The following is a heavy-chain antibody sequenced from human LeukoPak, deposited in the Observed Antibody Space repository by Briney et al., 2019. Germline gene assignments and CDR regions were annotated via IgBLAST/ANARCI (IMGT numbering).Heavy chain of an antibody. D-gene: IGHD3-3*01. V-gene: IGHV1-46*01. CDR3: ARDMSDFWSGYSHGMDV. CDR1: GYTFTSYY. CDR2: INPSGGST. J-gene: IGHJ6*02. Sequence: ASVKVSCTASGYTFTSYYMHWVRQAPGQGLEWMGIINPSGGSTSYAQKFQGRVTVTRDTSTSTVYMELSSLRSEDTAVYYCARDMSDFWSGYSHGMDVWGQGTTVTVSS.